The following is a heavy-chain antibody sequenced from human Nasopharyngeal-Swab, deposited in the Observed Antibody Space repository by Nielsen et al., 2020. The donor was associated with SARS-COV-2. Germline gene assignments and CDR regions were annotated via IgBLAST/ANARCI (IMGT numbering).Heavy chain of an antibody. D-gene: IGHD3-22*01. Sequence: SVQVSCKASGFTFTSSAMQWVRQARGQRLEWIGWIVVGSGNTNYAQKFQERVTITRDMSTSTAYMELSSLRSEDTAVYYCAAGYYYYDSSGYAFDIWGQGTMVTVSS. CDR2: IVVGSGNT. V-gene: IGHV1-58*02. CDR1: GFTFTSSA. CDR3: AAGYYYYDSSGYAFDI. J-gene: IGHJ3*02.